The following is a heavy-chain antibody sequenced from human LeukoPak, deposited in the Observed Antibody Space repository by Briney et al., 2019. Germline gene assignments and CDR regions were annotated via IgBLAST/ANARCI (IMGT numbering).Heavy chain of an antibody. Sequence: PGGSLRLSCAASGFTFSIYAMSWVRQVPGKGLEWVSSIINSGGSTYSADSVKGRFTISRDNSKNTLLLQMNSLRAEDTAVYYCAKPYCSGGTCYSVWDYYFDYWGQGALVTVSS. CDR1: GFTFSIYA. CDR2: IINSGGST. D-gene: IGHD2-15*01. J-gene: IGHJ4*02. V-gene: IGHV3-23*01. CDR3: AKPYCSGGTCYSVWDYYFDY.